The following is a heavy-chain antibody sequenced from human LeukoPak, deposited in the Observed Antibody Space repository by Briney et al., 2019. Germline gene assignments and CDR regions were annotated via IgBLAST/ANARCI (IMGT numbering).Heavy chain of an antibody. CDR1: GFTFSSYA. CDR3: AKEGGDVLLWFGELLPRIYFDY. V-gene: IGHV3-23*01. D-gene: IGHD3-10*01. CDR2: ISGSGGST. J-gene: IGHJ4*02. Sequence: GGSLRLSCAASGFTFSSYAMSWVRQAPGKGLEWVSAISGSGGSTYYADSVKGRFTISRDNSKSTLYLQMNSLRAEDTAVYYCAKEGGDVLLWFGELLPRIYFDYWGQGTLVTVSS.